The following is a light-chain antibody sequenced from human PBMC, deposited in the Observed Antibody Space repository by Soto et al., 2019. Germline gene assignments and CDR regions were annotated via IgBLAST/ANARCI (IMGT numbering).Light chain of an antibody. CDR2: AAD. J-gene: IGKJ2*01. CDR3: QQNYDVPYT. V-gene: IGKV1-39*01. Sequence: QLTQSPSLLSASVGDRVTITCRASPSIGSYLNWYQHKPGEAPKLLIFAADTLKSGVPSRFSGSGFNKEFTLTVSSLQPEDFAIYYCQQNYDVPYTFGQGTRVEIK. CDR1: PSIGSY.